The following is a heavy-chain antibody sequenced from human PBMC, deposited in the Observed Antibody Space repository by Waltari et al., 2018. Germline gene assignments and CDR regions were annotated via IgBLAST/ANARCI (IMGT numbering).Heavy chain of an antibody. D-gene: IGHD6-13*01. V-gene: IGHV4-4*07. CDR1: GASISHFY. CDR3: ARMKNNRESAASWYPPSFDS. CDR2: IYTTGTP. J-gene: IGHJ5*01. Sequence: QVHLQESGPGLVKPSDTLSLTRSVSGASISHFYWSWIRLPAAHGLEWVGRIYTTGTPNYSPSLTSRVTMSIDTSKNLLSLNLWSVTAADTGTYYCARMKNNRESAASWYPPSFDSWGQGIHVTVSS.